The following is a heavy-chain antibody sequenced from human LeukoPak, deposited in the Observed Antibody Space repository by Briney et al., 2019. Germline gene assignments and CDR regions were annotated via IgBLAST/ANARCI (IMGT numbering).Heavy chain of an antibody. D-gene: IGHD2-15*01. V-gene: IGHV3-7*01. CDR2: IKQDGSDK. CDR1: GFSFRNSW. J-gene: IGHJ6*03. CDR3: ARVGAATFYWYYMDV. Sequence: PGGSLRLSCAASGFSFRNSWMSWVRQAPGKGLEWVANIKQDGSDKYYVDSLKGRFTVSRDNAKNSLYLQINSLRVGDTAVYFCARVGAATFYWYYMDVWGKGTTVTISS.